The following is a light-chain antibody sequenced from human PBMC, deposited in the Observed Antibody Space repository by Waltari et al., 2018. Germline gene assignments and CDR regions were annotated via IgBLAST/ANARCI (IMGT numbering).Light chain of an antibody. V-gene: IGKV4-1*01. CDR1: QSVVFSPNNKNY. CDR3: QQCYTFPYT. J-gene: IGKJ2*01. Sequence: DIVLTQSPDSLAVSLGERATINCKSSQSVVFSPNNKNYLAWYQQKPGHPPKLLLTWASTRASGVPDRFSGSGSETDFTLTISSLQAEDVAVYYCQQCYTFPYTFGQGTKLEIK. CDR2: WAS.